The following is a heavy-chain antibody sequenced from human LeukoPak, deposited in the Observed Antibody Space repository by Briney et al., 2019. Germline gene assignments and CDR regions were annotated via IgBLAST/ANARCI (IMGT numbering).Heavy chain of an antibody. CDR2: ISAYNGNT. D-gene: IGHD3-22*01. J-gene: IGHJ3*02. V-gene: IGHV1-18*01. Sequence: ASVKVSCKASGYTFTSYGISWVRQAPGQGLEWMGWISAYNGNTNYAQKLQGRVTMTTDTSTSTAYMELSRLRSDDTAVYYCARVQPNYYDSSGYLHDAFDIWGQGTMVTVPS. CDR1: GYTFTSYG. CDR3: ARVQPNYYDSSGYLHDAFDI.